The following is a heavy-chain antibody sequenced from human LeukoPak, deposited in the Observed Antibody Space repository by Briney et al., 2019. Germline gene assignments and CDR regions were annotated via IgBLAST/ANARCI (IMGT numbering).Heavy chain of an antibody. CDR1: GFSFASEA. V-gene: IGHV3-23*01. J-gene: IGHJ4*02. D-gene: IGHD3-10*01. CDR3: AKSRSGSANWALRIFDN. CDR2: ISPGGGTT. Sequence: HPGGSLRLSCVVSGFSFASEAMSWVRQSTGRGLEWVSSISPGGGTTYYADSVKGRFTISRDNSKNTLYVQINSLRAEDTAIYYCAKSRSGSANWALRIFDNWGQGTLVTVSS.